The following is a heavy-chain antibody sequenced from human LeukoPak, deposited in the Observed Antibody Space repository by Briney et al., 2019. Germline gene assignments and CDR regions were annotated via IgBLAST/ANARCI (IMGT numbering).Heavy chain of an antibody. V-gene: IGHV3-30*18. J-gene: IGHJ5*02. CDR3: AKDNFGP. Sequence: PGGSLRLSCAASGFTFSSYGMHWVRQALGKGLEWVAVISYDGSNKYYADSVKGRFTISRDNSKNTLYLQMNSLRAEDTAVYYCAKDNFGPWGQGTLVTVSS. CDR1: GFTFSSYG. CDR2: ISYDGSNK.